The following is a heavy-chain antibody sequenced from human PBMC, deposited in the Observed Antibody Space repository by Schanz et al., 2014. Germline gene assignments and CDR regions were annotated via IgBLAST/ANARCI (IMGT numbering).Heavy chain of an antibody. J-gene: IGHJ6*02. CDR3: VKDLQRELLRDDHYYGMDV. V-gene: IGHV3-33*06. CDR2: VCYDVSKK. CDR1: GFTFSSYG. D-gene: IGHD1-26*01. Sequence: LVESGGGVVQPGRSLSLSCAASGFTFSSYGMHWVRQVPGKGLEWVAVVCYDVSKKYYADSVKGRFTTSRDNSKNTMYLQMNSLRAEDTAVYYCVKDLQRELLRDDHYYGMDVWGQGTTVTVSS.